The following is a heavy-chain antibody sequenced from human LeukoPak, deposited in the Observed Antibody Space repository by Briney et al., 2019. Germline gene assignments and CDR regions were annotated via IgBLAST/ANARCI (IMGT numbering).Heavy chain of an antibody. CDR3: ARGNDFWSGYYSDYYYYGMDV. J-gene: IGHJ6*02. CDR1: GGTFSSYA. CDR2: IIPIFGTA. D-gene: IGHD3-3*01. Sequence: SVKVSCKASGGTFSSYAISWVRQAPGQGLEWMGGIIPIFGTANYAQKFQGRVTIAADESTSTAYMELSSLRSEDTAVYYCARGNDFWSGYYSDYYYYGMDVWGQGTTVTVSS. V-gene: IGHV1-69*13.